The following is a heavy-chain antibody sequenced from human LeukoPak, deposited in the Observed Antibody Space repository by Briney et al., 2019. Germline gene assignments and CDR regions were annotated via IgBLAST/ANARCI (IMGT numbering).Heavy chain of an antibody. J-gene: IGHJ6*03. V-gene: IGHV4-61*02. D-gene: IGHD5-18*01. CDR1: GGSISSGSYY. CDR3: ARGAGLWLQTRPYYYMDV. Sequence: SQTLSLTCTVSGGSISSGSYYWSWIRQPAGKGLEWIGRIYTSGSTNYNPSLKSRVTISVDTSKNQFSLKLSSVTAADTAVYYCARGAGLWLQTRPYYYMDVWGKGTTVTVSS. CDR2: IYTSGST.